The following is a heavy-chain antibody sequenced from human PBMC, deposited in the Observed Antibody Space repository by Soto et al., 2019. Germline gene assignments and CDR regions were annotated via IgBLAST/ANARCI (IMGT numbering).Heavy chain of an antibody. CDR2: ISGSGGST. Sequence: EVQLLESGGGLVQPGGSLRLSCAASGFTFSSYAMSWVRQAPGKGLEWVSAISGSGGSTYYADYVKGRFTISRDNSKNTLYLQMNSLRAEDTAVYYCAKGAMGTHYYDSSGYLFDYWGQGTLVTVSS. J-gene: IGHJ4*02. CDR3: AKGAMGTHYYDSSGYLFDY. V-gene: IGHV3-23*01. CDR1: GFTFSSYA. D-gene: IGHD3-22*01.